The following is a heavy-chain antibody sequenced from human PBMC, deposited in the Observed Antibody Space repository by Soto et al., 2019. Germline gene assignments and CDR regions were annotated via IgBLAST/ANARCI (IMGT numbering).Heavy chain of an antibody. CDR1: GFTFSSYS. Sequence: GGSLRLSCAASGFTFSSYSMNWVRQAPGKGLEWVSYISSSSSTIYYADSVKGRFTISRDNAKNSLYLQMNSLRAEDTAVYYCARTTLLPIVATITGAFDYWGQGTLVTVSS. V-gene: IGHV3-48*01. D-gene: IGHD5-12*01. CDR3: ARTTLLPIVATITGAFDY. CDR2: ISSSSSTI. J-gene: IGHJ4*02.